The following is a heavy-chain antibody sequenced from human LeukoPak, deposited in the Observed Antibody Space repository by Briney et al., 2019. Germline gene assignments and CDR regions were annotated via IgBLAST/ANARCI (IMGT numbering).Heavy chain of an antibody. V-gene: IGHV3-48*04. Sequence: GGSLRLSCAASGFTFSSHVMSWVRQAPGKGLEWVSYISSSGSTIYYADSVKGRFTISRDNAKNSLYLQMNSLRAEDTAVYYCARVTAALDYWGQGTLVTVSS. D-gene: IGHD2-2*01. CDR3: ARVTAALDY. CDR1: GFTFSSHV. CDR2: ISSSGSTI. J-gene: IGHJ4*02.